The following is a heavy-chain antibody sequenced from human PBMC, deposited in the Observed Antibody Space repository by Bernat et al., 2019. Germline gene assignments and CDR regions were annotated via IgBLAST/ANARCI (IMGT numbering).Heavy chain of an antibody. D-gene: IGHD3-10*01. Sequence: QVQLVQSGAEVKKPGSSVKVSCKASGGTFSSYTISWVRQAPGQGLEWMGRIIPILGIANYAQKFQGRVTITADKSTSTAYMELSSLRSEDTAVYYCARGHPRIPGVMMPLYADYYMDVWGKGTTVTVSS. CDR2: IIPILGIA. CDR1: GGTFSSYT. CDR3: ARGHPRIPGVMMPLYADYYMDV. J-gene: IGHJ6*03. V-gene: IGHV1-69*02.